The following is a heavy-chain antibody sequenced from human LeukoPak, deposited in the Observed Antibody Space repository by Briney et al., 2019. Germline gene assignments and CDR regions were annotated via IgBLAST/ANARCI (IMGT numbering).Heavy chain of an antibody. V-gene: IGHV1-46*01. J-gene: IGHJ4*02. D-gene: IGHD4-17*01. CDR2: IDPSGGGT. CDR1: GFTLSTYY. CDR3: ARGGDYGDYFEH. Sequence: SVKVSCKASGFTLSTYYMHWVRQAPGQGLEWMGIIDPSGGGTSYAQEVQGRVTMTSDTSTSTIYMELRSLRSDDTAVYYCARGGDYGDYFEHWGQGTLVTVSS.